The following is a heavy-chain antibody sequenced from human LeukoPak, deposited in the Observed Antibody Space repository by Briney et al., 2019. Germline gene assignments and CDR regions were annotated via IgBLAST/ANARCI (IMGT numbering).Heavy chain of an antibody. CDR3: ARAEWELLPNWFDP. CDR1: GCTFTGSY. Sequence: ASVKVSCKASGCTFTGSYMHWVRQAPGQGLEWMGWINPNSGGTNYAQKLQGRVTMTTDTSTSTAYMELRSLRSDDTAVYYCARAEWELLPNWFDPWGQGTLVTVSS. D-gene: IGHD1-26*01. CDR2: INPNSGGT. V-gene: IGHV1-2*02. J-gene: IGHJ5*02.